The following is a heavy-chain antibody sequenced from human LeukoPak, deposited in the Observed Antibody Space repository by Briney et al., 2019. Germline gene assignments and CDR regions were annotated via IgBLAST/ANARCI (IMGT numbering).Heavy chain of an antibody. J-gene: IGHJ3*02. Sequence: EASVKVSCKASGYTFTSYGISWVRQAPGQGLEWMGWISAYNGNTNYAQKLQGRVTMTTDTSTSTAYMELRSLRSEDTAVYYCARPWAYCGGDCYSLPWAFDIWGQGTMVTVSS. D-gene: IGHD2-21*02. CDR3: ARPWAYCGGDCYSLPWAFDI. CDR1: GYTFTSYG. CDR2: ISAYNGNT. V-gene: IGHV1-18*01.